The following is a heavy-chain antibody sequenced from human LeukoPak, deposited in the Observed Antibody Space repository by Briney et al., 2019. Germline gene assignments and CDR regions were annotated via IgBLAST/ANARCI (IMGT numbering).Heavy chain of an antibody. CDR2: ISPYNGDT. CDR3: ARDKSRYNYGYNY. CDR1: GYTFITYG. V-gene: IGHV1-18*01. Sequence: ASVKVSCKASGYTFITYGINWVRQAPGRGLDWMGWISPYNGDTNYAQKFQGRVTVTTDTSTSTVYMELRSLRSDDTAVYYCARDKSRYNYGYNYWGQGTLVTVSS. J-gene: IGHJ4*02. D-gene: IGHD5-18*01.